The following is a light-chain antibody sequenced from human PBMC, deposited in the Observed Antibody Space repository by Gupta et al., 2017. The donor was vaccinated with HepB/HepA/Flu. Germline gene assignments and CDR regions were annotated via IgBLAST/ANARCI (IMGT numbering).Light chain of an antibody. CDR1: RSVLYSSNNKNY. V-gene: IGKV4-1*01. Sequence: DIVMTQSPDSLGVSLGERATINCKSSRSVLYSSNNKNYLAWYQQKPGQPPKLLIYWASTRESGVPDRFSGSGSGTDFTLTISSLQAEDVAVYYCQQYDTTPWTFGQGTKVEIK. CDR2: WAS. J-gene: IGKJ1*01. CDR3: QQYDTTPWT.